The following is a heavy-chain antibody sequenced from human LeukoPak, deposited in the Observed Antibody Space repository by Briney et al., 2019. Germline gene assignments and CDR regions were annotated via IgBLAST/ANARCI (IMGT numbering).Heavy chain of an antibody. Sequence: PGGSLRLSCAASGFTVSSNYMSWVRQAPGKGLEWVSLIYSGGSTYYVDAEKGRFTISRDNSKNTLYLQMNSVRAGDTAVYYCASRDKGYYYGMDVWGQGTTVTVSS. D-gene: IGHD5-24*01. J-gene: IGHJ6*02. CDR1: GFTVSSNY. CDR3: ASRDKGYYYGMDV. V-gene: IGHV3-66*01. CDR2: IYSGGST.